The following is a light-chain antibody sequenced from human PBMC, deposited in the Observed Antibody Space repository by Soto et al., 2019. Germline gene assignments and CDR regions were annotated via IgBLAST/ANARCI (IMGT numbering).Light chain of an antibody. CDR3: QQYGGSPIT. CDR2: GAS. CDR1: QSVSSY. V-gene: IGKV3-20*01. J-gene: IGKJ5*01. Sequence: EIVLTQSPATLSLSPGERATLSCRASQSVSSYLAWYQQRPGQSPRLLISGASMRASGVPVRFIGSGSGTDFTLTITRLEPEDFAVYYCQQYGGSPITFGRGTRRESK.